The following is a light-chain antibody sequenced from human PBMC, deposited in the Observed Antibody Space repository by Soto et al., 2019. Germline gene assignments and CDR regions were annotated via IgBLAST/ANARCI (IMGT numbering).Light chain of an antibody. Sequence: DIQMTQSPSTLSASVGDRVTITCRASQSISNWLAWDQQKPGTAPNLLIYKASTLQSGVPSRFRGSGSGTEFTLAISSLQPDDSATYYFLQYCDNWTFRQGPKVEIK. CDR2: KAS. CDR1: QSISNW. CDR3: LQYCDNWT. J-gene: IGKJ1*01. V-gene: IGKV1-5*03.